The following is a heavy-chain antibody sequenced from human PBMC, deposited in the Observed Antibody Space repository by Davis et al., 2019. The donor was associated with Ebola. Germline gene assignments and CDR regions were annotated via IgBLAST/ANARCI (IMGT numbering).Heavy chain of an antibody. J-gene: IGHJ5*02. CDR1: GFMLSSFS. Sequence: PGGSLRLSCAASGFMLSSFSMIWIRQAPGKGLEWVASTQQGGGEKYYVDSVKGRFTISRDNARNSLSLQMNSLRAEDTAVYYCARSWEGFTWGQGTLVTVSS. V-gene: IGHV3-7*01. D-gene: IGHD1-26*01. CDR2: TQQGGGEK. CDR3: ARSWEGFT.